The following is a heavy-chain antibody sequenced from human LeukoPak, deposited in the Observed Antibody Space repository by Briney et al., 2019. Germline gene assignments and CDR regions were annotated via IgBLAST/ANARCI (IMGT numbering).Heavy chain of an antibody. CDR3: ARAEGSGSSFYYYYYYMDV. CDR1: GFTFSDYY. Sequence: GGSLRLSCAASGFTFSDYYMSWIRQAPGKGLEWVSYISSSGSTIYYADSVKGRFTISRDNAKNSLYLQMNSLRAEDTAVCYCARAEGSGSSFYYYYYYMDVWGKGTTVTVSS. D-gene: IGHD6-6*01. J-gene: IGHJ6*03. CDR2: ISSSGSTI. V-gene: IGHV3-11*04.